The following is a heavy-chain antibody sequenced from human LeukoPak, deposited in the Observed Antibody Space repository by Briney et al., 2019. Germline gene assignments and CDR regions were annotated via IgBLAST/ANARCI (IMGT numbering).Heavy chain of an antibody. J-gene: IGHJ4*02. V-gene: IGHV3-21*04. CDR3: ANRIVARGTHY. Sequence: GGSLRLSCAASGFTFSNYSMNWVRQAPGKGLEWVSSISNSGSYIYYADSVRGRFTISRDNAKNSLYLQMNSLRAEDTAVYYCANRIVARGTHYWGQGTLVTVSS. D-gene: IGHD1-14*01. CDR1: GFTFSNYS. CDR2: ISNSGSYI.